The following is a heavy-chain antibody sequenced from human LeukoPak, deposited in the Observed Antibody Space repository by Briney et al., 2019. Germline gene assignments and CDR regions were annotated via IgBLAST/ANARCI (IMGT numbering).Heavy chain of an antibody. D-gene: IGHD2-2*01. J-gene: IGHJ3*02. V-gene: IGHV3-30*02. CDR1: GFTFSSYG. CDR3: AKILEGSTEEDAFDI. CDR2: IRYDGSNK. Sequence: GGSLRLSCAASGFTFSSYGMHWVRQAPGKGLEWAAFIRYDGSNKYYADSVKGRFTISRDNSKNTLYLQMNRLRAEDTVVYYCAKILEGSTEEDAFDIWGQGTMVTVSS.